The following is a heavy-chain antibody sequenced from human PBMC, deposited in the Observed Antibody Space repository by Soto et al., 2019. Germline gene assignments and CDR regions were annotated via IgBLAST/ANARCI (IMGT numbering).Heavy chain of an antibody. J-gene: IGHJ6*02. D-gene: IGHD3-3*01. CDR1: GYTFTSYS. V-gene: IGHV1-3*01. CDR3: ARFLEWCPPPKYCYGMDV. Sequence: ASVKVSCKASGYTFTSYSMHWVRQAPGQRLEWMGWINAGNGNTKYSQKFQGRVTITRDTSASTAYMELSSLRSEDTAVYYCARFLEWCPPPKYCYGMDVWGQGTTVTVSS. CDR2: INAGNGNT.